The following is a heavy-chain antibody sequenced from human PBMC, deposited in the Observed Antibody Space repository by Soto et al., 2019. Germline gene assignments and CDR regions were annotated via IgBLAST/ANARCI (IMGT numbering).Heavy chain of an antibody. CDR2: IKQDGSEK. D-gene: IGHD1-1*01. J-gene: IGHJ3*02. Sequence: PGGSLRLSCAASGFTFRNYLMIWVRQAPGMGLEWVEIIKQDGSEKYYVDSVKGRLTISRDNAKNSLFLKMKRMRVEDTDVHMCERVMGTDGWSNHDFDMWGQGTMVTVSS. V-gene: IGHV3-7*04. CDR3: ERVMGTDGWSNHDFDM. CDR1: GFTFRNYL.